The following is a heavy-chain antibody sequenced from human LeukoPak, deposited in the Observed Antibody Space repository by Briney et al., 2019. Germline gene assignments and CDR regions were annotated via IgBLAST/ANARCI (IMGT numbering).Heavy chain of an antibody. Sequence: SETLSLTCTVSGVSISSDKYYWSWIRQRPGKGLEWIGYLYYSGSTSYNPSLKSRVSISLGTPKNQFSLKLTSVTAADTAVYYCATPYCGTISCLDVFDIWGQGTMVTVSS. D-gene: IGHD2-21*01. CDR2: LYYSGST. CDR3: ATPYCGTISCLDVFDI. J-gene: IGHJ3*02. CDR1: GVSISSDKYY. V-gene: IGHV4-31*03.